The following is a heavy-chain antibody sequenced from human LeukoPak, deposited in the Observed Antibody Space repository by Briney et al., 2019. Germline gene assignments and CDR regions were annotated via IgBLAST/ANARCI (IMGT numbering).Heavy chain of an antibody. CDR2: IGIGDDT. CDR1: GFTFRSYD. J-gene: IGHJ3*02. Sequence: GGSLRLSCTASGFTFRSYDMHWVRQLPGGGLEWVSAIGIGDDTHYPDSAKGRFTISRENAKNSLYLQMNTLRDGDTAVYYCVRGGIRVSGIDAFDIWGQGTMVTVSS. D-gene: IGHD5/OR15-5a*01. V-gene: IGHV3-13*01. CDR3: VRGGIRVSGIDAFDI.